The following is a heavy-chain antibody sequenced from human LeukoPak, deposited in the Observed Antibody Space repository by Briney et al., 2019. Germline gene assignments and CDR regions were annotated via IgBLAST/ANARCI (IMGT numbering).Heavy chain of an antibody. Sequence: PSETLSLTCAVYGGSFSGYYWSWVRQPPGKGLEWIGEINHSGSTNYNPSLKSRVTISVDTSKNQFSLKLSSVTAADTAVYYCAKEGYSSWGQGTLVTVSS. V-gene: IGHV4-34*01. D-gene: IGHD6-13*01. J-gene: IGHJ4*02. CDR3: AKEGYSS. CDR1: GGSFSGYY. CDR2: INHSGST.